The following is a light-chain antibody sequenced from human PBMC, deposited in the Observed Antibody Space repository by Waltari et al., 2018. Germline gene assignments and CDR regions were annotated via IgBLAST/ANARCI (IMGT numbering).Light chain of an antibody. CDR2: GVT. CDR1: SSDVGGYNF. CDR3: CSYAGTYTWV. Sequence: QSALTQPRSVSGSPGQSVTISCTGTSSDVGGYNFVCRYQQPPGKAPKLMIYGVTKRPSGVPDRFSGSRSVNSPSLTIAGLQADDAADYYCCSYAGTYTWVFGGGTRLTVL. J-gene: IGLJ3*02. V-gene: IGLV2-11*01.